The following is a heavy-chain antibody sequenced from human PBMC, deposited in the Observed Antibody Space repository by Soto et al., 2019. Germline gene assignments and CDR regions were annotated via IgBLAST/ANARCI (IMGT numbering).Heavy chain of an antibody. CDR1: GGSISSYY. V-gene: IGHV3-15*01. CDR2: IKSRKNGGTT. CDR3: GTGDAFDI. D-gene: IGHD7-27*01. J-gene: IGHJ3*02. Sequence: ETLSLTCTVSGGSISSYYWSWVRQPPGKGLEWVGRIKSRKNGGTTDYAAAVKGRFTISRDDSKNTLFLEMNSLKIEDTAVYYCGTGDAFDIWGQGTMVT.